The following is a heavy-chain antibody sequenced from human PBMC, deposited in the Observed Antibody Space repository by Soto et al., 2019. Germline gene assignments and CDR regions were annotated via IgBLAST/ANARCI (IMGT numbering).Heavy chain of an antibody. CDR3: VRDDDGGDRDYYCLDV. D-gene: IGHD4-17*01. CDR2: IHYSGSV. CDR1: GGSISSDHYH. V-gene: IGHV4-30-4*01. Sequence: QVQLQESGPGLVRPSQTLSLTCTVSGGSISSDHYHWTWIRQTPGKGLEWIGYIHYSGSVYYNPSLQSRVTMSVATSKNLFSLKLGSVTASDTAVYFCVRDDDGGDRDYYCLDVWGQGTTVTVSS. J-gene: IGHJ6*02.